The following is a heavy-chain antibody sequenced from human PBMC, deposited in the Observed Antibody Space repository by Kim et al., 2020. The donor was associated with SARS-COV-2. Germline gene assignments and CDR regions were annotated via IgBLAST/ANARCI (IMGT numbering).Heavy chain of an antibody. CDR1: GFTFSSYA. CDR2: IYSGGSST. J-gene: IGHJ4*02. V-gene: IGHV3-23*03. CDR3: AKDPHLSITMVRGAAD. D-gene: IGHD3-10*01. Sequence: GGSLRLSCAASGFTFSSYAMSWVRQAPGKGLEWVSVIYSGGSSTYYADSVKGRFTISRDNSKNTLYLQMNSLRAEDTAVYYCAKDPHLSITMVRGAADWGQGTLVTVSS.